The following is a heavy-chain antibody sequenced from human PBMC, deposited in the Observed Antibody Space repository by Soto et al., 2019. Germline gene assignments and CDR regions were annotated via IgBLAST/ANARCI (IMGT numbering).Heavy chain of an antibody. CDR1: GFTFSSYGMTFSSYA. CDR3: AKLRYYDFWSGENWFDP. J-gene: IGHJ5*02. D-gene: IGHD3-3*01. V-gene: IGHV3-23*01. CDR2: ISGSGDST. Sequence: GGSLRLSCAASGFTFSSYGMTFSSYAMSWVRQAPGKGLEWVSTISGSGDSTYYADSVKGRFTISRDNSKNTLFLQMNSLRLEDTAIYYCAKLRYYDFWSGENWFDPWGQGTLVTVSS.